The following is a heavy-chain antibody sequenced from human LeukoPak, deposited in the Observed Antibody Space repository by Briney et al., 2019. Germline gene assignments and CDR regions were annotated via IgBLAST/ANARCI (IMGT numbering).Heavy chain of an antibody. D-gene: IGHD2-15*01. CDR3: ARFCSGGSCYYYYGMDV. V-gene: IGHV3-64*04. Sequence: GGSLRLSCSASGFTFSSYAMHWVRQAPGKGLEYVSAISSNGGSTYYADSVKGRFTISRDNSKNTLYLQMNSLRAEDTAVYYCARFCSGGSCYYYYGMDVWGQGTTVTVSS. CDR2: ISSNGGST. J-gene: IGHJ6*02. CDR1: GFTFSSYA.